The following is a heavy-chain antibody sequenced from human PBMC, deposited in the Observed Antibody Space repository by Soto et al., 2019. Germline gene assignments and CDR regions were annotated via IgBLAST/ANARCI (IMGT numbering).Heavy chain of an antibody. J-gene: IGHJ6*02. Sequence: GGSLRLSCAASGFTFSNAWMNWVRQAPGKGLEWVGRIKSKTDGGTTDYAAPVKGRFTISRDDSKNTLYLQMNSLKTEDTAVYYCTTTLAPYYDFWSGYAPADYYYGMDVWGQGTTVTVSS. V-gene: IGHV3-15*07. CDR2: IKSKTDGGTT. CDR1: GFTFSNAW. CDR3: TTTLAPYYDFWSGYAPADYYYGMDV. D-gene: IGHD3-3*01.